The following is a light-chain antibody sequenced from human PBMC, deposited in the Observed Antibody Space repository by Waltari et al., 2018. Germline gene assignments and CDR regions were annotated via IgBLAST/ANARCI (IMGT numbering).Light chain of an antibody. Sequence: DIQMTQSPSSLSASVGDRVTITCRASRRVSTNLNWYQQKPGKGPSLLIYAASSLQGGVPPRFSGSGSATDFTLTISSLQPEDFATYSCQQSFNVPYTFGQGTKLEL. CDR3: QQSFNVPYT. CDR2: AAS. J-gene: IGKJ2*01. CDR1: RRVSTN. V-gene: IGKV1-39*01.